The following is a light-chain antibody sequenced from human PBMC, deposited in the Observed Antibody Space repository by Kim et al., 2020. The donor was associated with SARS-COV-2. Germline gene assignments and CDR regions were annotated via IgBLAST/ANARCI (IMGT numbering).Light chain of an antibody. Sequence: ASGGDRDTIACRARQDVRNDLGWYQQNPGSAPKRLIYGASSLQSGVPSRFSGSGSGTEFTLTVSSVQPEDFATYFCLQHSTYPITFGQGTRLEIK. CDR3: LQHSTYPIT. V-gene: IGKV1-17*01. CDR2: GAS. CDR1: QDVRND. J-gene: IGKJ5*01.